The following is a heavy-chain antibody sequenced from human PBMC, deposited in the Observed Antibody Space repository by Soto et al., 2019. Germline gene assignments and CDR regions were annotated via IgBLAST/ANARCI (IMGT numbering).Heavy chain of an antibody. V-gene: IGHV4-59*08. CDR2: IYYSGST. D-gene: IGHD4-4*01. Sequence: TSETLSLTCTVSGGSISSYYWSWIRQPPGKGLEWIGYIYYSGSTNYNPSLKSRVTISVDTSKNQFSLKLSSVTAADTAVYYCARRSLQDAYYYYYYMDVWGKGTTVTVSS. CDR3: ARRSLQDAYYYYYYMDV. CDR1: GGSISSYY. J-gene: IGHJ6*03.